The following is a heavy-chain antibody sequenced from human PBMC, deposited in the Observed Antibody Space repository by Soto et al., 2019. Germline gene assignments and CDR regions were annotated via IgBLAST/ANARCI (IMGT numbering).Heavy chain of an antibody. V-gene: IGHV1-18*01. Sequence: ASVKVSCKASGYTFTSYGISWVRQAPGQGLEWMGWISAYNGNTNYAQKLQDRVTMTTDTSTSTAYMELRSLRSDDTAVYYCAREDDYGGNSDYWGQGTLVTVSS. D-gene: IGHD4-17*01. CDR1: GYTFTSYG. J-gene: IGHJ4*02. CDR2: ISAYNGNT. CDR3: AREDDYGGNSDY.